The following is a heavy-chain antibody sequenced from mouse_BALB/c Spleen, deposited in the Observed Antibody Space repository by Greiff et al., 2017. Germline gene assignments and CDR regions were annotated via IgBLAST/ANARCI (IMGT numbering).Heavy chain of an antibody. CDR1: GFAFSSYD. Sequence: EVMLVESGGGLVKPGGSLKLSCAASGFAFSSYDMSWVRQTPEKRLEWVAYISSGGGSTYYPDTVKGRFTISSDNAKNTLYLQMSSLKSEDTAMYYCARQYGGSSLYFDYWGQGTTLTVSS. D-gene: IGHD1-1*01. CDR2: ISSGGGST. V-gene: IGHV5-12-1*01. J-gene: IGHJ2*01. CDR3: ARQYGGSSLYFDY.